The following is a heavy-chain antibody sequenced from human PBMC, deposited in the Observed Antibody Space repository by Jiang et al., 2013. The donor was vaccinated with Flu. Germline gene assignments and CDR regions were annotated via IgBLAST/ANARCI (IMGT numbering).Heavy chain of an antibody. Sequence: CKASGYTFSTYKIHLVRQAPGQGLEWVGIINPRDGTTSYAQKFQGRVTMTRDTSTSTVYMELSSLRSEDTAVYYCARDRDDYVDYWGQGTLVTVSS. J-gene: IGHJ4*02. CDR2: INPRDGTT. CDR3: ARDRDDYVDY. CDR1: GYTFSTYK. V-gene: IGHV1-46*01. D-gene: IGHD5-24*01.